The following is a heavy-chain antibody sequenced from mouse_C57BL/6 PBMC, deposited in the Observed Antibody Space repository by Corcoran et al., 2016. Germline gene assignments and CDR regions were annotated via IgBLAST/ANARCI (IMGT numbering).Heavy chain of an antibody. J-gene: IGHJ4*01. Sequence: EVQLQQSGPELVKPGASVKIPCKASGYTFTDYNMGWVKQSHGKSLEWIGDINPNNGGTIYNQKFKGKATLTVDKSSSTAYMELRSLTSEDTAVYYCARRLLRYAMDYWGQGTSVTVSS. CDR1: GYTFTDYN. V-gene: IGHV1-18*01. CDR2: INPNNGGT. CDR3: ARRLLRYAMDY. D-gene: IGHD1-1*01.